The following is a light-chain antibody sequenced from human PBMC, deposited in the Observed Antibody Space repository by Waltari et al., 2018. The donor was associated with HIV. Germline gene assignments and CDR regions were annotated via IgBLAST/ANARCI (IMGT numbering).Light chain of an antibody. Sequence: PSVSGAPGQRVNISCSGGPSNIGGNSVNWYRQLPGTAPILLISNNDQRPSSVPVRFSGSKSATSASLVISGLQSDDEADYYCATWDDTMSVVFGGGTRLTVL. CDR2: NND. J-gene: IGLJ2*01. V-gene: IGLV1-44*01. CDR3: ATWDDTMSVV. CDR1: PSNIGGNS.